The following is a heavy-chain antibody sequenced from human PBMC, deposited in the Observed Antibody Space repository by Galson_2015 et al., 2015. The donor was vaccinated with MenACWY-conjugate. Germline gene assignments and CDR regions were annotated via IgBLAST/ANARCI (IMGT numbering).Heavy chain of an antibody. CDR3: ARKIKAVAGENYYYYGMDV. J-gene: IGHJ6*02. D-gene: IGHD6-19*01. CDR2: IKHDGSEK. Sequence: SLSSSCAGSGFTFSNYWMRWVRQAPGKGLEWVANIKHDGSEKYYVDSVKGRFTISRDNAKTSLYLQMNSLRAEDTAVDYCARKIKAVAGENYYYYGMDVWGQGTTVTVSS. CDR1: GFTFSNYW. V-gene: IGHV3-7*03.